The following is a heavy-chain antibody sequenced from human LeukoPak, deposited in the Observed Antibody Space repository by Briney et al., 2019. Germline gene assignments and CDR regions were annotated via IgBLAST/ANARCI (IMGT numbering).Heavy chain of an antibody. CDR1: GFTVSSNS. V-gene: IGHV3-53*01. CDR3: AAGYSSGLDY. D-gene: IGHD6-19*01. Sequence: GGSLRLSCAASGFTVSSNSMSWVRQAPGKGLEWVSVIYSGGSTYYADSVKGRFTIPRDNSKNTMYLQMNSLRAEDTAVYYCAAGYSSGLDYWGQGTLVTVSS. CDR2: IYSGGST. J-gene: IGHJ4*02.